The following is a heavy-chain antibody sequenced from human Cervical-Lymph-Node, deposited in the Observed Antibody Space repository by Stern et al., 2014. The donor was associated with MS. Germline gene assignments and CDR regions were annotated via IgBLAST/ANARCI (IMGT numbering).Heavy chain of an antibody. D-gene: IGHD5-18*01. CDR3: AKDREYSDGFSEIDY. J-gene: IGHJ4*02. CDR1: IFAFSIYG. CDR2: ISPDGSKA. Sequence: VQLVESGGGVVQPGRSLRLSCTTSIFAFSIYGMHWVRQAPGKGLEWVAGISPDGSKAYYADSMKGRFTISRDNSKHTLYLQMNSLRPEDTAVYYCAKDREYSDGFSEIDYWGQGTLVIVSS. V-gene: IGHV3-30*18.